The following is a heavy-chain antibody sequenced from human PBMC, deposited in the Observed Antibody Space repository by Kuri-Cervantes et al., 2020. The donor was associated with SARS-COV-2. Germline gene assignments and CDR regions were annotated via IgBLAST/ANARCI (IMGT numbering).Heavy chain of an antibody. D-gene: IGHD5-18*01. CDR2: IYHSGST. CDR1: GYSISSGYY. CDR3: ARVVGGYSYGSPSFFDY. J-gene: IGHJ4*02. V-gene: IGHV4-38-2*02. Sequence: SETLSLTCTVSGYSISSGYYWGWIRQPPGKGLEWIGSIYHSGSTYYNPSLKSRVTISVDTSKNQFSLKLSSVTAADTAVYYCARVVGGYSYGSPSFFDYWGQGTLVTVSS.